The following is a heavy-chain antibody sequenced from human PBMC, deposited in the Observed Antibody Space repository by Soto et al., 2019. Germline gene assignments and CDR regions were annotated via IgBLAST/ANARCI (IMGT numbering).Heavy chain of an antibody. CDR2: INPSGGYT. Sequence: GASVKVSCKASGYTFTSYYMNCVRQAPGQGLEWLGIINPSGGYTTYAQKFQGRVTITADESTSTAYMELSSLRSEDTAVYYCARVRDIVLVPAAQGGYYYYGMDVWGQGTTVTVSS. CDR1: GYTFTSYY. CDR3: ARVRDIVLVPAAQGGYYYYGMDV. D-gene: IGHD2-2*01. V-gene: IGHV1-46*01. J-gene: IGHJ6*02.